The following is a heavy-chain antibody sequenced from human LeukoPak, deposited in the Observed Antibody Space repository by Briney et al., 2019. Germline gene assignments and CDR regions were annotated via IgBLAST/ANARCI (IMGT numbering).Heavy chain of an antibody. J-gene: IGHJ4*02. CDR1: GFTFSDHF. Sequence: PGGSLRLSCAASGFTFSDHFMSWIRQAPGKGLEWVSYMSGSGSITYYADSVKGQFTISRDNAKNSLYLQMNSLRAEDTAVYYCARVSRGNSGCFDYWGQGTLVTVSS. D-gene: IGHD4-23*01. CDR2: MSGSGSIT. V-gene: IGHV3-11*01. CDR3: ARVSRGNSGCFDY.